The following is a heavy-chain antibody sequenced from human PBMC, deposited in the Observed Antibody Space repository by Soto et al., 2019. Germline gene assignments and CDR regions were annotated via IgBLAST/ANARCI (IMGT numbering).Heavy chain of an antibody. Sequence: EVQLVESGGGLVQPGGSLRLSCVASGFNFSRFWMSWVRQAPGKGLEWVANIKEDGSKKNYVDSVKGRFTFSRDNGKTSLYLQTTSLRAQDPAVYYCARLGGVYCRGGSCYHSSFDPRGQGTLLSVSS. CDR1: GFNFSRFW. D-gene: IGHD2-15*01. V-gene: IGHV3-7*01. CDR3: ARLGGVYCRGGSCYHSSFDP. J-gene: IGHJ5*02. CDR2: IKEDGSKK.